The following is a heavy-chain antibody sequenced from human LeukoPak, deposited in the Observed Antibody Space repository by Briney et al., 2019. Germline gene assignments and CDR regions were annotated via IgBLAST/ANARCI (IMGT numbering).Heavy chain of an antibody. CDR2: ISSSSSYI. V-gene: IGHV3-21*01. Sequence: GGSLRLSCAASGFTFSSYSMNWVRQAPGKGLEWVSSISSSSSYIYYADSVKGRFTISRDSAKNSLYLQMNSLRAEDTAVYYCARDAGDYGGFDYWGQGTLVTVSS. CDR1: GFTFSSYS. D-gene: IGHD4-23*01. CDR3: ARDAGDYGGFDY. J-gene: IGHJ4*02.